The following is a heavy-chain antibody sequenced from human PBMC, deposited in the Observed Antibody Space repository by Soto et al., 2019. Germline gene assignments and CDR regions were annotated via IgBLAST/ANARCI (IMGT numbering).Heavy chain of an antibody. CDR1: GYTFTSYG. Sequence: QVQLVQSGAEVKKPGASVKVSCKASGYTFTSYGISWVRQAPGQGLEWMGWISAYNGNTNYAQKLQGRGTMTTDTSTSTAYMELRSLRSDDTAVYYCARETYYDSSGYYYYYYGMDVWGQGTTVTVSS. CDR3: ARETYYDSSGYYYYYYGMDV. V-gene: IGHV1-18*01. J-gene: IGHJ6*02. D-gene: IGHD3-22*01. CDR2: ISAYNGNT.